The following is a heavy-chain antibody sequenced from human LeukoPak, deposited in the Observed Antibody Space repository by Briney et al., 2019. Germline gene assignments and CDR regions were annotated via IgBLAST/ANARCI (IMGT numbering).Heavy chain of an antibody. D-gene: IGHD6-19*01. V-gene: IGHV4-38-2*02. Sequence: SETLSLTCAVSSYSISSGYYWGWIRQPPGKGLEWIGSIYHSGSTYYNPSLKSRVTISVDTSKNQFSLKLSSVTAADTAVYYCARDEPLAVAGTYTIFDYWGQGTLVTVSS. CDR3: ARDEPLAVAGTYTIFDY. CDR2: IYHSGST. J-gene: IGHJ4*02. CDR1: SYSISSGYY.